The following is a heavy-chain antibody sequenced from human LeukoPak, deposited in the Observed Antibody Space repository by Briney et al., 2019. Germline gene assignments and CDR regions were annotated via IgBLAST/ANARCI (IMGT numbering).Heavy chain of an antibody. J-gene: IGHJ4*02. D-gene: IGHD1-26*01. Sequence: PSETLPLTCAVYGGSFSGYYWIWIRQPPGKGLEWIGEINHSGSTNYNPSLKSRVTISVDTSKNQFSLKLSSVTAAATAVYYCARAVAWELRWGQGTLVTVSS. CDR3: ARAVAWELR. CDR2: INHSGST. V-gene: IGHV4-34*01. CDR1: GGSFSGYY.